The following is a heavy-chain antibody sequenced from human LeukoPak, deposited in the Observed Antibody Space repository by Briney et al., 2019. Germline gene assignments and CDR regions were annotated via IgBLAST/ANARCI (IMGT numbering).Heavy chain of an antibody. J-gene: IGHJ6*03. CDR1: GFTFSSYG. D-gene: IGHD3-3*01. Sequence: PGGSLRLSCAASGFTFSSYGMHWVRQAPGKGLEWVAFIRYDGSNKYYADSVKGRFTISRDNSKNTLYLQMNSLRAEDTAVYYCAKDLGRFLEWFYYYMDVWGKGTTVTVSS. CDR3: AKDLGRFLEWFYYYMDV. V-gene: IGHV3-30*02. CDR2: IRYDGSNK.